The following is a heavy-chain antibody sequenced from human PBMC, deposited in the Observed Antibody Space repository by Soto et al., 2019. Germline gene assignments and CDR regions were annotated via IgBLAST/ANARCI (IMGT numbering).Heavy chain of an antibody. J-gene: IGHJ4*02. CDR2: LGTSGSTT. V-gene: IGHV3-23*01. CDR1: GFTFSNYA. Sequence: GGSLRLSCAASGFTFSNYAMSWVRQAPGKGLEWVSALGTSGSTTYYADSVKGRFTISRDNSKNTLYLQMNSLRAEDTAVYYCAKSSGVISGVGRRHSDYWGQGTLVTVSS. CDR3: AKSSGVISGVGRRHSDY. D-gene: IGHD3-10*01.